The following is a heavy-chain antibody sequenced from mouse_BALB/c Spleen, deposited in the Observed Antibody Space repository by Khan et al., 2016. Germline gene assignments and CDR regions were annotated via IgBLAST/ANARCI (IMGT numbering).Heavy chain of an antibody. CDR1: GFSLTSYG. Sequence: VQLQESGPGLVQPSQSLSITCTVSGFSLTSYGVHWVRQSPGKGLEWLGVIWSGGSTDYNAAFISRLSISKDNSKSQVFFKMNSLQANDTAIYYCARFLYGNYAMDYWVQGTSVTVSS. CDR2: IWSGGST. J-gene: IGHJ4*01. D-gene: IGHD2-10*02. CDR3: ARFLYGNYAMDY. V-gene: IGHV2-2*02.